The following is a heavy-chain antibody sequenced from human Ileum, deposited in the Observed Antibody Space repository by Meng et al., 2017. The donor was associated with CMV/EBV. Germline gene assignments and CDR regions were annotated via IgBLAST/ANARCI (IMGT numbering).Heavy chain of an antibody. D-gene: IGHD1-1*01. CDR2: LSASGDST. J-gene: IGHJ4*02. CDR1: GFTFSSYG. CDR3: ATGQERYHY. Sequence: GESLKISCAASGFTFSSYGMTWVRQAPGKGLEWVSALSASGDSTFYADSVKGRFTISRDNSKNTLYLQMNSLGAEDTAVYYFATGQERYHYWGQGTLVTVSS. V-gene: IGHV3-23*01.